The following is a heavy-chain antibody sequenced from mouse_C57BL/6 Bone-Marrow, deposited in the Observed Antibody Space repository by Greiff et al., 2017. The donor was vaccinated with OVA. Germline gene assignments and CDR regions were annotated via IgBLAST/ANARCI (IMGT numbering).Heavy chain of an antibody. CDR3: VREDYGSQVHYFDY. Sequence: EVQLQESGGGLVQPKGSLKLSCAASGFTFNTYAMHWVRQAPGKGLECVARIRSKSSNYATYYADSVKDRFTISRDDSQSMLYLQMNNLKTEDTAMYYCVREDYGSQVHYFDYWGQGTTLTVSS. V-gene: IGHV10-3*01. J-gene: IGHJ2*01. D-gene: IGHD1-1*01. CDR1: GFTFNTYA. CDR2: IRSKSSNYAT.